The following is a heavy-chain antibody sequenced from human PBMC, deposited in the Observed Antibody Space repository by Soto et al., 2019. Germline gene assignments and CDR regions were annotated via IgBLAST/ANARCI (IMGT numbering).Heavy chain of an antibody. V-gene: IGHV3-23*01. J-gene: IGHJ4*02. Sequence: EVQLLESGGGLVQPGGSLRLSCAASGFSFSDYSMTWVRQAPGRGLEWVSTLTPAGTTFYADSVKGRFTISRDNYRYTLSLQMFNLRAEDTARYYCAKRATTVPTPGNYFDCWGQGALVTVSS. D-gene: IGHD4-17*01. CDR3: AKRATTVPTPGNYFDC. CDR2: LTPAGTT. CDR1: GFSFSDYS.